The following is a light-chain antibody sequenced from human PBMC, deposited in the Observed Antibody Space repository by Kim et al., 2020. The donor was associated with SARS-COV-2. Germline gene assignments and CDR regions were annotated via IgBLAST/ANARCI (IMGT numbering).Light chain of an antibody. J-gene: IGKJ1*01. Sequence: RGERATINCRSSQSILYSSDNKNYLAWYQQKPGQPPKLLIYWASTRNSGVPDRFTGSGSGTHFTLTINSLQAEDVAVYYCQQYYSFGQGTKVDIK. V-gene: IGKV4-1*01. CDR3: QQYYS. CDR1: QSILYSSDNKNY. CDR2: WAS.